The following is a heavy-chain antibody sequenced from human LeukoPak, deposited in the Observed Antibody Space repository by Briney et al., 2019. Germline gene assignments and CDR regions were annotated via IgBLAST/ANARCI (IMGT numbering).Heavy chain of an antibody. J-gene: IGHJ6*02. D-gene: IGHD3-3*01. CDR3: TRSTPVTIYGMDV. V-gene: IGHV3-66*01. CDR1: GFNASENY. CDR2: IYSGGTT. Sequence: PGGSLRLSCTASGFNASENYMSWVRQAPGKGLEWVSVIYSGGTTYSADSLKGRFTMSRDTSMNTLFLQMKTLKAEDTGIYYCTRSTPVTIYGMDVWGQGTTVTVSS.